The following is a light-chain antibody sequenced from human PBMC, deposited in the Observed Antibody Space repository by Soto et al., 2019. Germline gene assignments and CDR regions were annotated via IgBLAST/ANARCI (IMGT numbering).Light chain of an antibody. CDR2: DAS. J-gene: IGKJ1*01. CDR1: QSISSW. V-gene: IGKV1-5*01. Sequence: DIQMTQSPSPLSASVGDRVTITCRASQSISSWLAWYQQKPGKAPKLLIYDASSLESGVPSRFSGSGSGTEFTLTISSLQPDDFATYYCQQYNSYRPWTFGRGTKV. CDR3: QQYNSYRPWT.